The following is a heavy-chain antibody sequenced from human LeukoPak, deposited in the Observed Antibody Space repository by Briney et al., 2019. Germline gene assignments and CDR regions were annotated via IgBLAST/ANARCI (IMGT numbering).Heavy chain of an antibody. D-gene: IGHD1-1*01. CDR2: IKQDGSEK. Sequence: GGSLRLSCAASGFIFSSYWMSWVRQAPGKGLEWVANIKQDGSEKYYVDSVKGRFTISRDNSKNTLYLQMNSLRAEDTAMYYCARGMEPWGQGTLVTVSS. V-gene: IGHV3-7*03. CDR3: ARGMEP. CDR1: GFIFSSYW. J-gene: IGHJ5*02.